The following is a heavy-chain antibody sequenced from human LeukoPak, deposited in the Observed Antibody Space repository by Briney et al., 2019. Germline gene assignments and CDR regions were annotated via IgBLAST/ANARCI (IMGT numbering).Heavy chain of an antibody. J-gene: IGHJ4*02. Sequence: GGSLRLSCAASGFIFSRYTINWVRQAPGKGLEWVSSISSTSTYIYYADSVKGRFTISRDNSENTVYLQMNSLRTEDTAVYYCAKDRSYYGAGSFFEYWGQGILVTVSS. CDR2: ISSTSTYI. D-gene: IGHD3-10*01. CDR3: AKDRSYYGAGSFFEY. V-gene: IGHV3-21*01. CDR1: GFIFSRYT.